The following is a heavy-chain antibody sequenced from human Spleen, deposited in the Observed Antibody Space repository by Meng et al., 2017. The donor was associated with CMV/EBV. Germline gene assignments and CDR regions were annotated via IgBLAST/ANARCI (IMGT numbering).Heavy chain of an antibody. V-gene: IGHV3-21*01. CDR3: ARGGSYPYYFDY. CDR1: GFTFSSYS. CDR2: ISSSSSYI. D-gene: IGHD1-26*01. Sequence: GESLKISCAASGFTFSSYSMNWVRQAPGKGLEWVSSISSSSSYIYYADSLKGRFTISRDSAKNSLYLQMNSLRAEDTAVYYCARGGSYPYYFDYWGQGTLATVSS. J-gene: IGHJ4*02.